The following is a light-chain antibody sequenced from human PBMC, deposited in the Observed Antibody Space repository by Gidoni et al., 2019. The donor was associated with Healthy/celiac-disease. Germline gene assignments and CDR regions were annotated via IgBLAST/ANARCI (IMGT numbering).Light chain of an antibody. CDR1: QSVRSN. Sequence: DIVMTQSPATLSVSPGERATLSCRASQSVRSNLAWYRQKPGQAPRLLIYGASTRATGIPARFSGSGSGTEFTLTISSLQSEDFAVYYCQQYNNWPLWTFGQGTKVEIK. V-gene: IGKV3-15*01. CDR2: GAS. CDR3: QQYNNWPLWT. J-gene: IGKJ1*01.